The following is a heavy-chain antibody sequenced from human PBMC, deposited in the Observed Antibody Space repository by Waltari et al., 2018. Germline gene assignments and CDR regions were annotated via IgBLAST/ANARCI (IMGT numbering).Heavy chain of an antibody. D-gene: IGHD2-2*01. Sequence: EVQLLESGGGLVQPGGSLRLSCAASGFTFSSYAMSWVRHAPGKGLEWVSAISGSGGSTYYADSVKGRFTISRDNSKNTLYLQMNSLRAEDTAVYYCAKDKSQYCSSTSCYLRGFDYWGQGTLVTVSS. CDR3: AKDKSQYCSSTSCYLRGFDY. CDR2: ISGSGGST. J-gene: IGHJ4*02. V-gene: IGHV3-23*01. CDR1: GFTFSSYA.